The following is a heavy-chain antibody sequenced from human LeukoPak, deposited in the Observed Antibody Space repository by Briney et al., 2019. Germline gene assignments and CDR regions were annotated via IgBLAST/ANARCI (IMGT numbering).Heavy chain of an antibody. D-gene: IGHD3-22*01. CDR2: IHPKSGAT. V-gene: IGHV1-2*02. CDR3: ARDAHYYDSSGYLRY. J-gene: IGHJ4*02. Sequence: ASVKVSCKASGYTFTGYYLHWVRQAPGQGLEWMGWIHPKSGATNYAPNFQGRVTMTRDTSISTAFMELSRLRSDDTAVYYCARDAHYYDSSGYLRYWGQGTLVTVSS. CDR1: GYTFTGYY.